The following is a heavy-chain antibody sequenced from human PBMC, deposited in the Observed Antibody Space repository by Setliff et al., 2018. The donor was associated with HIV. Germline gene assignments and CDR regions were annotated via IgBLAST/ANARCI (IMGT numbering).Heavy chain of an antibody. J-gene: IGHJ4*02. CDR1: GGSISSYY. CDR3: ARLGRAIDDGGSSLRLDF. D-gene: IGHD2-15*01. Sequence: PSETLSLTCTVSGGSISSYYWSWIRQPPGKALQWIGYISSSGTTNYNPSLRSRVTISIETSNTHFSLWLRSVTAADTATYFCARLGRAIDDGGSSLRLDFWGQGMLVTVSS. CDR2: ISSSGTT. V-gene: IGHV4-4*09.